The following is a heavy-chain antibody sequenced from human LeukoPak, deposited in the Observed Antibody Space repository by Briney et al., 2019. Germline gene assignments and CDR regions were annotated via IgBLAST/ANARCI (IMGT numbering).Heavy chain of an antibody. CDR3: ARATYDSSAVDAFDI. Sequence: GGSLRLSCAASGFPFRDYFMSWIRQAPGKGLEWLAYTNTAGNTLYYADSVKGRFTISRDNAKKSLYLQMNTLRAEDTAVYYCARATYDSSAVDAFDIWAKGQWSPSLQ. V-gene: IGHV3-11*01. D-gene: IGHD3-22*01. CDR1: GFPFRDYF. CDR2: TNTAGNTL. J-gene: IGHJ3*02.